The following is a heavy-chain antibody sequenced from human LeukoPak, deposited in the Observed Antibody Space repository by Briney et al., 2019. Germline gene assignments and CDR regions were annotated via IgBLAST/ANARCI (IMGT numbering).Heavy chain of an antibody. CDR3: AREDSGSYYNFYYFYMDV. D-gene: IGHD3-10*01. J-gene: IGHJ6*03. Sequence: PSETLSLTCAVYGGSFSVYYWSWIRQPPGKGLEWIGEINHSGSTNYNPSLKSRVTLSVDTSKTQFYLSLSSVTAADTAVYYCAREDSGSYYNFYYFYMDVWGKGTTVTIS. CDR1: GGSFSVYY. CDR2: INHSGST. V-gene: IGHV4-34*10.